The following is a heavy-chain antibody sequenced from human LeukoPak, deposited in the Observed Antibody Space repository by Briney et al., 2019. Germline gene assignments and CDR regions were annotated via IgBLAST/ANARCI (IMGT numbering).Heavy chain of an antibody. CDR3: AKTPTMSSPPFDY. Sequence: GGSLRLSCAASGFTFSSYAMRWVRQAPGKGLEWVSAISGSGGSTYYADSVKGRFTISRDNSKNTLSLQMNSLRAEDTAVYYGAKTPTMSSPPFDYWGQGTLVTVSS. D-gene: IGHD5-12*01. CDR1: GFTFSSYA. J-gene: IGHJ4*02. CDR2: ISGSGGST. V-gene: IGHV3-23*01.